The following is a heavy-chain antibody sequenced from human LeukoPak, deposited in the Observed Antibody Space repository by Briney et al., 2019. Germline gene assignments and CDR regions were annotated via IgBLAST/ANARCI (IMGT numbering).Heavy chain of an antibody. CDR3: ATGYYCSSTSCYLSDWFDP. CDR1: GYTFTSHG. CDR2: FDPEDGET. D-gene: IGHD2-2*01. Sequence: ASVKVSCKASGYTFTSHGINWVRQAPGKGLEWMGGFDPEDGETIYAQKFQGRVTMTEDTSTDTAYMELSSLRSEDTAVYYCATGYYCSSTSCYLSDWFDPWGQGTLVTVSS. V-gene: IGHV1-24*01. J-gene: IGHJ5*02.